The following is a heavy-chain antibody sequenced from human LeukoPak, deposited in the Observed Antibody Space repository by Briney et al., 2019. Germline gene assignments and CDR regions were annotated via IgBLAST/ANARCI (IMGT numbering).Heavy chain of an antibody. CDR1: GFTFNTFT. CDR3: VRGDSREL. D-gene: IGHD3-22*01. Sequence: GGSLRLSCAASGFTFNTFTMNWVRQAPGKGLEWVSSIGRSSIDKYYADSVRGRFTISRDNAKNSLYVQMSSLRAEDTAVYYCVRGDSRELWGQGTLITVSS. V-gene: IGHV3-21*01. CDR2: IGRSSIDK. J-gene: IGHJ1*01.